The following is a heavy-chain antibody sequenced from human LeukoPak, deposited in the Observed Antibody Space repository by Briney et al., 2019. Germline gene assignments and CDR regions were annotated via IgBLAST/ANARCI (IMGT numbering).Heavy chain of an antibody. J-gene: IGHJ4*02. D-gene: IGHD3-22*01. V-gene: IGHV3-20*04. CDR3: ARDGSYDSSGYPPGY. CDR1: GFTFDDYG. Sequence: GGSLRLSCAASGFTFDDYGMSWFPKAPGKGLEWFSGINWNGGSTGYADSVKGRFTISRDNAKNSLYLQMNSLRAEDTALYYCARDGSYDSSGYPPGYWGQGTLVTVSS. CDR2: INWNGGST.